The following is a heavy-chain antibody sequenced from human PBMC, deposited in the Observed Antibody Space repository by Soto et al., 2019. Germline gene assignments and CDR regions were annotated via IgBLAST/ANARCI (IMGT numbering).Heavy chain of an antibody. V-gene: IGHV4-34*01. Sequence: SETLSLTCAVYGGSFSGYYWSWIRQPPGKGLEWIGEINHSGSTNYNPSLKSRVTISVDTSKNQFSLKLSSVTAADTAVYYCARPRGLDPWGQGTLVSVSS. CDR2: INHSGST. CDR1: GGSFSGYY. CDR3: ARPRGLDP. J-gene: IGHJ5*02.